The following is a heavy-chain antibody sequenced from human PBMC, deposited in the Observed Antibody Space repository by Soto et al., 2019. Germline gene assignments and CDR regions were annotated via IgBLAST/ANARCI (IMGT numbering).Heavy chain of an antibody. Sequence: ASVKVSCKASGYTFTSYDINWVRQATGQGLEWMGWMNPNSGNTGYAQKFQGRVTMTRNTSISTAYMELGSLRSEDTAVYYCARWGGAYCSGGSCYSGGTTLPNFDYWGQGTLVTVSS. J-gene: IGHJ4*02. CDR2: MNPNSGNT. CDR3: ARWGGAYCSGGSCYSGGTTLPNFDY. V-gene: IGHV1-8*01. D-gene: IGHD2-15*01. CDR1: GYTFTSYD.